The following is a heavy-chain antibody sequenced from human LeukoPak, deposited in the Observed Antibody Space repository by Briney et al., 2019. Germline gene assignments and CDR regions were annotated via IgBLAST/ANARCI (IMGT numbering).Heavy chain of an antibody. J-gene: IGHJ6*02. CDR2: TNPNSGNT. Sequence: ASVKVSCKASGYTFTSYDINWVRQATGQGLEWMGWTNPNSGNTGYAQKFQGRVTMTRNTSISTAYMELSSLRSEDTAVYYCARVISGSSWGFYYYGMDVWGQGTTVTVSS. V-gene: IGHV1-8*01. CDR1: GYTFTSYD. D-gene: IGHD1-26*01. CDR3: ARVISGSSWGFYYYGMDV.